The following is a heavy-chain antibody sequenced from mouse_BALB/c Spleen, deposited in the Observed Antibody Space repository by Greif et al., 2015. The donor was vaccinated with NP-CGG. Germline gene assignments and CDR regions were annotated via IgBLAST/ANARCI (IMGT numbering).Heavy chain of an antibody. CDR3: TRDYYGY. D-gene: IGHD1-2*01. Sequence: VQLQQSGAELVRPGASVKLSCKASGYTFTSYWINWVKQRPGQGLEWIGNIYPSDSYTNYNQKFKDKATLTVDKSSSTAYMQLSSPTSEDSAVYYCTRDYYGYWGQGTLVTVSA. CDR1: GYTFTSYW. V-gene: IGHV1-69*02. J-gene: IGHJ3*01. CDR2: IYPSDSYT.